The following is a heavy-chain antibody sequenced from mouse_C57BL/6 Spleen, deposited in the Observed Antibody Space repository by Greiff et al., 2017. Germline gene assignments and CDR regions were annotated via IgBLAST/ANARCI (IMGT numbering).Heavy chain of an antibody. V-gene: IGHV14-4*01. D-gene: IGHD1-1*01. CDR2: IDPDGGDT. Sequence: EVQLQQSGAELVKPGASVKLSCTASGFTFSNDYMHWVKQRPEQGLEWIGWIDPDGGDTEYASKFKGKATITADTSSNTAYLQLSSLTSEDSAVYYCTTDYGSSTWGYWGQGTTLTVSS. CDR1: GFTFSNDY. J-gene: IGHJ2*01. CDR3: TTDYGSSTWGY.